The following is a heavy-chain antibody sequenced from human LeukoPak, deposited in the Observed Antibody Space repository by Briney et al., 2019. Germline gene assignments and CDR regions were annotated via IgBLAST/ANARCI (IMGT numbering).Heavy chain of an antibody. CDR3: ASGRQLVPYYYYMDV. V-gene: IGHV3-30*04. Sequence: GGSLRLSCAASGFTFSSYAMHWVRQAPGKGLEWVAVISYDGSNKYYADSVKGRFTISRDNSKNTLYLQVNSLRAEDTAVYYCASGRQLVPYYYYMDVWGKGTTVTVSS. D-gene: IGHD6-6*01. CDR2: ISYDGSNK. CDR1: GFTFSSYA. J-gene: IGHJ6*03.